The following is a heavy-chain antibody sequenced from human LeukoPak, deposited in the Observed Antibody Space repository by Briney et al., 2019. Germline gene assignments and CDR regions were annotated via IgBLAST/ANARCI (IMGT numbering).Heavy chain of an antibody. V-gene: IGHV3-21*01. CDR2: ISSSSTYI. J-gene: IGHJ6*02. D-gene: IGHD3-10*01. CDR3: ARAHYYGSGSYYNTYGMDV. Sequence: IPGGSPRLSCAASGFTFGGYTMNWVRQAPGKGLEWVSSISSSSTYIYYADSVRGRFTISRDNAKDSLYLQMNSLRAEDTAVYYCARAHYYGSGSYYNTYGMDVWGQGTTVTVSS. CDR1: GFTFGGYT.